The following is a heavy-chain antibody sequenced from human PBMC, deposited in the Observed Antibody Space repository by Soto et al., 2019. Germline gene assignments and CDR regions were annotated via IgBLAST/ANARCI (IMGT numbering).Heavy chain of an antibody. CDR2: ISAYNGNT. CDR3: ARGGYYDSSGYYDSILDY. Sequence: ASVKVSCKASGYTFTSCGMCCVRQAPGQGLEWMGWISAYNGNTNYAQKLQGRVTMTTDTSTSTAYMELRSLRSDDTAVYYCARGGYYDSSGYYDSILDYWGQGTLVTVSS. CDR1: GYTFTSCG. D-gene: IGHD3-22*01. J-gene: IGHJ4*02. V-gene: IGHV1-18*01.